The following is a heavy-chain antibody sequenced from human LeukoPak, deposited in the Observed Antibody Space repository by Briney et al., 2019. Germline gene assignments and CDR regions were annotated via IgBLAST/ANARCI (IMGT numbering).Heavy chain of an antibody. D-gene: IGHD3-3*01. J-gene: IGHJ5*01. Sequence: SETLSLTCTVSGDFISSSSYFWGWIRQPPGKGLEWTGSIYSSGSTYYNPSLKSRVTISVDTSKNHFSLKLSSVTAADTAVYYCARAISSYDFWSGYYTSEDTSLDSWGQGTLVTVSS. CDR3: ARAISSYDFWSGYYTSEDTSLDS. CDR1: GDFISSSSYF. CDR2: IYSSGST. V-gene: IGHV4-39*07.